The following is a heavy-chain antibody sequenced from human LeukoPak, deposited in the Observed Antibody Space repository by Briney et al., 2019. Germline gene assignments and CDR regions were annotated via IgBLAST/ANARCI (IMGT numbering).Heavy chain of an antibody. Sequence: GGSLRLSCAASGFTFNNYAMNWVRQAPGKGLEWVSAISGSGDSAYYADSVKGRFTISRDNSKNTLYLHMNSLRAEDTAVYYCTSRSGRYTWGQGTLVTVSS. CDR1: GFTFNNYA. CDR3: TSRSGRYT. J-gene: IGHJ4*02. V-gene: IGHV3-23*01. D-gene: IGHD6-19*01. CDR2: ISGSGDSA.